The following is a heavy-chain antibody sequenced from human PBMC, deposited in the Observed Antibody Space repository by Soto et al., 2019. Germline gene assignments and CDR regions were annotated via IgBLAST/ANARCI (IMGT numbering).Heavy chain of an antibody. CDR2: IYYSGST. CDR1: GGSISSGDYY. J-gene: IGHJ5*02. V-gene: IGHV4-30-4*01. D-gene: IGHD4-17*01. CDR3: ARICPLTTVINWLDP. Sequence: SETLSLTCTVSGGSISSGDYYWSWIREPPGKGLDGIGYIYYSGSTYYNPSLKRRVTISVDTSKNQFSLKLSSVTAVATAVYYCARICPLTTVINWLDPRGQGTMVTVSS.